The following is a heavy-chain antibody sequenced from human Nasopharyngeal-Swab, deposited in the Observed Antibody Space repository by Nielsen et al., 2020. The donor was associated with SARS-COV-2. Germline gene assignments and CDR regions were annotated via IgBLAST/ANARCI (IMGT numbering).Heavy chain of an antibody. CDR1: GFTFSRYA. CDR2: ISGSGGST. CDR3: AKLAEVGTFFDY. Sequence: LKISCAASGFTFSRYAMSWVRQAPGKGLEWVSAISGSGGSTYYADSVKGRFTISRDNSKNTLYLQMNSLRAEDTAVYYCAKLAEVGTFFDYWGQGTLVTVSS. J-gene: IGHJ4*02. V-gene: IGHV3-23*01. D-gene: IGHD1-26*01.